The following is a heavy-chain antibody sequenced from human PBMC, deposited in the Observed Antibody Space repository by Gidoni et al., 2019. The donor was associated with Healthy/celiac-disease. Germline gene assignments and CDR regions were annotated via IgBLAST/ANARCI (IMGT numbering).Heavy chain of an antibody. V-gene: IGHV3-48*03. CDR3: ARDLGYCSSTSCPAGGMDV. J-gene: IGHJ6*02. CDR1: GFTFSSYE. Sequence: EVQLVESGGGLVQPGGSLSLSCAASGFTFSSYEMHWVRQAPGKGLEWVSYISSSGRTIYYADAVKGRFTISRDNAKNSLYLQMNSLRAEDTAVYYCARDLGYCSSTSCPAGGMDVWGQGTTVTVSS. CDR2: ISSSGRTI. D-gene: IGHD2-2*01.